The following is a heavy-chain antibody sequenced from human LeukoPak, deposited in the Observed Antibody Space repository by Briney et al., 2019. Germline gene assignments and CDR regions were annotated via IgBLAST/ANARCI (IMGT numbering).Heavy chain of an antibody. J-gene: IGHJ4*02. Sequence: SAKVSCKASGGTFSSYAISWVRQAPGQGLEWMGGIIPIFGTANYAQKFQGRVTITAGESTSTAYMELSSLRSEDTAVYYCARAPMGYCSSTSCYTSGPFDYWGQGTLVTVSS. CDR1: GGTFSSYA. CDR3: ARAPMGYCSSTSCYTSGPFDY. CDR2: IIPIFGTA. V-gene: IGHV1-69*13. D-gene: IGHD2-2*02.